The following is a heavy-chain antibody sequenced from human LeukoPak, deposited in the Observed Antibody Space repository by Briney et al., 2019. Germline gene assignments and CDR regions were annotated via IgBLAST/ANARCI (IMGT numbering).Heavy chain of an antibody. CDR2: VWSDGSSR. V-gene: IGHV3-33*08. D-gene: IGHD7-27*01. CDR1: GFTFSSFG. J-gene: IGHJ4*02. CDR3: ARDIGGLGNY. Sequence: PGRSLRLSCAASGFTFSSFGMHWVRQAPGKGLEWVAVVWSDGSSRYYADSVKGRFTISRDNSKNTLYLQMNSLRAEDTAVYYCARDIGGLGNYWGQGTQVTVSS.